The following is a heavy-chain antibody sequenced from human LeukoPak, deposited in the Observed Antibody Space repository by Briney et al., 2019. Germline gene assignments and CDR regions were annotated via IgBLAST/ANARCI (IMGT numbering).Heavy chain of an antibody. J-gene: IGHJ4*02. CDR1: GFTFSSYA. CDR2: ISGSGGST. CDR3: AKDVKLTYYDFWSGCLFSFDY. D-gene: IGHD3-3*01. V-gene: IGHV3-23*01. Sequence: GGSLRLSCAASGFTFSSYAMSWVRQAPGKGLEWVSAISGSGGSTYYADSVKGRFTISRDNSKNTLYLQMNSLRAEDTAVYYCAKDVKLTYYDFWSGCLFSFDYWGQGTLVTVSS.